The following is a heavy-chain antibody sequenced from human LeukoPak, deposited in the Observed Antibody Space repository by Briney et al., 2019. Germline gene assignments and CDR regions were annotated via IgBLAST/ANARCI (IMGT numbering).Heavy chain of an antibody. Sequence: PSETLSLTCTVSGGSISSSSYYWGWIRQPPGKGLEWIGSIYYSGSTYYNPSLKSRVTISVDTSKNQFSLKLSSVTAADTAVYYCARQSLVLLWFGETTEYNWFDPWGQGTLVTVSS. V-gene: IGHV4-39*01. J-gene: IGHJ5*02. CDR2: IYYSGST. D-gene: IGHD3-10*01. CDR1: GGSISSSSYY. CDR3: ARQSLVLLWFGETTEYNWFDP.